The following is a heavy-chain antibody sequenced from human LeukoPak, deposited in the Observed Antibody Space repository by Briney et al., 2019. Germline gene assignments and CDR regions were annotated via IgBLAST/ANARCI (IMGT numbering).Heavy chain of an antibody. D-gene: IGHD5/OR15-5a*01. CDR2: IYTSGST. J-gene: IGHJ4*02. V-gene: IGHV4-61*02. Sequence: SETLSLTCTVSGGSISSGSYYWSWIRQPAGKGLEWIGRIYTSGSTNYNPSLKSRVTISVDTSKNQFSLKLSSVTAADTAVYYCARRGSTAAPGFDYWGQGTLVTVSS. CDR3: ARRGSTAAPGFDY. CDR1: GGSISSGSYY.